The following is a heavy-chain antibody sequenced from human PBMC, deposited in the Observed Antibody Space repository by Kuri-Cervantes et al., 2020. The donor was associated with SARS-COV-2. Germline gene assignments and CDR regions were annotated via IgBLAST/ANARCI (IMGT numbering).Heavy chain of an antibody. CDR3: ARLGWDFWSGYRNYYYYYMDV. V-gene: IGHV1-2*02. Sequence: ASVKVSCKASGYTFTGYYMHWVRQAPGQGLEWMGWINPNSGGTNYAQKFQGRVTMTRDTSISTAYMELSSLRSEDTAVYYCARLGWDFWSGYRNYYYYYMDVWGKGTTVTVSS. CDR2: INPNSGGT. CDR1: GYTFTGYY. J-gene: IGHJ6*03. D-gene: IGHD3-3*01.